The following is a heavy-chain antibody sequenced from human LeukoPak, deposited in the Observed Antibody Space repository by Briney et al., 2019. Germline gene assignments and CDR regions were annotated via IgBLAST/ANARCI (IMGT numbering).Heavy chain of an antibody. D-gene: IGHD6-19*01. V-gene: IGHV4-39*01. J-gene: IGHJ4*02. CDR3: ARRAVAGTKPFDY. Sequence: PSETLSLTCTVSGGSISSSSYYWGWIRQPPGKGLEWIGSIYYSGSTYYNPSLKSRVTISVDTSKNQFSLKLSSVTAADTAVYYYARRAVAGTKPFDYWGQGTLVTVSS. CDR2: IYYSGST. CDR1: GGSISSSSYY.